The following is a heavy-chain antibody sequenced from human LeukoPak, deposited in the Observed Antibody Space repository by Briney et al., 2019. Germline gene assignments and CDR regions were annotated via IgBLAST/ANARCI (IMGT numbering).Heavy chain of an antibody. CDR2: IYYSGST. Sequence: SGTLSLTCTVSGGSISSYYWSWIRQPPGKGLEWIGYIYYSGSTNYNPSLKSRVTISVDTSKNQFSLKLSSVTAADTAVYYCARRSADHYYYYYYMDVWGKGTTVTVSS. J-gene: IGHJ6*03. V-gene: IGHV4-59*01. CDR3: ARRSADHYYYYYYMDV. CDR1: GGSISSYY.